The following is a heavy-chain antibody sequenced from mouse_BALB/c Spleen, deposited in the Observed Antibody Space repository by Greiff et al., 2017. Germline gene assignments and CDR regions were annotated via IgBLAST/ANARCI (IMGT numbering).Heavy chain of an antibody. CDR1: GYTFTSYW. CDR3: ARTGSSHRFAD. CDR2: IDPSDSYT. J-gene: IGHJ3*01. V-gene: IGHV1-69*02. Sequence: QVQLQQPGAELVKPGASVKLSCKASGYTFTSYWMPWVKQRPGQGLEWIGEIDPSDSYTNYNQKFKGKATLTVDKSSSTAYMQLSSLTSEDSAVYYCARTGSSHRFADWGQGTLVTVSA. D-gene: IGHD1-1*01.